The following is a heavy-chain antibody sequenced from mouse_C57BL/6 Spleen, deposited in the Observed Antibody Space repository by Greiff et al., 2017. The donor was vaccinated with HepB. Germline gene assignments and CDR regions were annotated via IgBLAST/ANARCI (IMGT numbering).Heavy chain of an antibody. J-gene: IGHJ3*01. Sequence: VMLVESGPELVKPGASVKISCKASGYAFSSSWMNWVKQRPGKGLEWIGRIYPGDGDTNYNGKFKGKATLTADKSSSTAYMQLSSLTSEDSAVYFCARYDYDAWFAYWGQGTLVTVSA. V-gene: IGHV1-82*01. CDR1: GYAFSSSW. CDR3: ARYDYDAWFAY. D-gene: IGHD2-4*01. CDR2: IYPGDGDT.